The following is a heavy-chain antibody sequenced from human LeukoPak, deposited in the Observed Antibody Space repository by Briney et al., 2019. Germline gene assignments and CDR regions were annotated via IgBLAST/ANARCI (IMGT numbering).Heavy chain of an antibody. V-gene: IGHV1-2*02. J-gene: IGHJ4*02. CDR1: GYTFTGYY. CDR3: ARVYGSVSYWLY. CDR2: INPNSGGT. D-gene: IGHD3-10*01. Sequence: ASVKVSCRASGYTFTGYYMHWERQAPGQGLEWMGWINPNSGGTNYAQKFQGRVTMTRDTSISTAYMELSRLRSDDTAVYYCARVYGSVSYWLYWGQGTLVTVSS.